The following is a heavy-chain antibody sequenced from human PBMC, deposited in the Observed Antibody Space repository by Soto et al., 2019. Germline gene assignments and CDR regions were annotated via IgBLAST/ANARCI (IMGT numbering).Heavy chain of an antibody. CDR2: IPNDGSYQ. CDR1: GFSFSSYG. J-gene: IGHJ3*02. V-gene: IGHV3-33*05. Sequence: QVQLVESGGGVVQPGRSQRLSCEASGFSFSSYGMHWVRQAPGKGLDWVAVIPNDGSYQHYAESVKGRFTISRDNSKNTLFLQMSSLRAEDTAVYYCARDDAFGDENGFDIWGQGTMVTVSS. CDR3: ARDDAFGDENGFDI. D-gene: IGHD2-21*02.